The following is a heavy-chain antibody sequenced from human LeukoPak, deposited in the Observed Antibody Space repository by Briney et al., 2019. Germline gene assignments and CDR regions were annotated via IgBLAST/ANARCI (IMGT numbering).Heavy chain of an antibody. D-gene: IGHD5-18*01. CDR2: IYSGGST. CDR1: GFTVSSNY. V-gene: IGHV3-66*01. J-gene: IGHJ4*02. CDR3: ARRATTERGYSYGLDY. Sequence: PGGSLRLSCAASGFTVSSNYMSWVRQAPGKGLEWVSVIYSGGSTYYADSVKGRFTISRDNAKNSLYLQMNSLRAEDTAVYYCARRATTERGYSYGLDYWGPGTLVTVSS.